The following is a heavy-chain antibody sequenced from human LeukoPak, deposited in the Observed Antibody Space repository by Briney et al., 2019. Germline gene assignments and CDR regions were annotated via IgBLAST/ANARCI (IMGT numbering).Heavy chain of an antibody. J-gene: IGHJ4*02. D-gene: IGHD1-26*01. V-gene: IGHV3-74*01. CDR3: ARGPAANSGNYYVGDY. CDR2: INDDGSTT. Sequence: GGSLRLSCAASGFTFSRSWMHWVRQAPGKGLVWVSRINDDGSTTSYADSVKGRFTISRDNAKNTLYLQMNGLRAEDTAVYYCARGPAANSGNYYVGDYWGQGTLVTVSS. CDR1: GFTFSRSW.